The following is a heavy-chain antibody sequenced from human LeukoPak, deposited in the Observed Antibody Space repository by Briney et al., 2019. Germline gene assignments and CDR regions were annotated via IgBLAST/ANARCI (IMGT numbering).Heavy chain of an antibody. CDR2: IRYDGGNK. CDR3: AKDSVYCSSTSCYVY. V-gene: IGHV3-30*02. D-gene: IGHD2-2*01. J-gene: IGHJ4*02. CDR1: GFTFSSYG. Sequence: GGSLRLSCAASGFTFSSYGMHWVRQAPGKGLEWVAFIRYDGGNKYYADSVKGRFTISRDNSKNTLYLQMNSLRAEDTAVYYCAKDSVYCSSTSCYVYWGQGTLVTVSS.